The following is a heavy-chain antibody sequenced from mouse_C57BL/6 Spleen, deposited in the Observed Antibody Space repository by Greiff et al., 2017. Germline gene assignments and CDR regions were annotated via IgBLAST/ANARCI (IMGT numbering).Heavy chain of an antibody. J-gene: IGHJ2*01. CDR3: APALNY. V-gene: IGHV1-26*01. CDR1: GYTFTDYY. Sequence: EVQLQQSGPELVKPGASVKISCKASGYTFTDYYMNWVQQSHGKSLEWIGDINPNNGGTSYNQKFKGKATLTVDKSSSTAYMELRSLTSEDSAVYYCAPALNYWGQGTTLTVSS. CDR2: INPNNGGT.